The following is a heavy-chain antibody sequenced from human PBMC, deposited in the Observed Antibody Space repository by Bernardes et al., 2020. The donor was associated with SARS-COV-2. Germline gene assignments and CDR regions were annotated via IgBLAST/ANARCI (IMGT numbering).Heavy chain of an antibody. J-gene: IGHJ1*01. V-gene: IGHV3-66*02. CDR1: GFTVSSNY. Sequence: GGSLRLSCAASGFTVSSNYMSWVRQDPGKGLEWVSVIYSGGSTYYADSVKGRFTISGDNSKNTRYLQMNSLRAEATAVYYCARGLVLPGYFQHWGQGTLVTVSA. CDR3: ARGLVLPGYFQH. D-gene: IGHD6-13*01. CDR2: IYSGGST.